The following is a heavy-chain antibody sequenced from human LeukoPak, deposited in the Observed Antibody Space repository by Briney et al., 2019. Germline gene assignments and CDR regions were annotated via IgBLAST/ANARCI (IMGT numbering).Heavy chain of an antibody. CDR3: TTERVWLPYAFDI. CDR2: IKSKTDGGTT. V-gene: IGHV3-15*01. D-gene: IGHD6-19*01. Sequence: GGSLRLSCAASGFTFSNVWMSWVRQAPGKGLEWVGDIKSKTDGGTTDYAAPVKGRFTISRDDSKTTMYLQLNSLKTEDTAVYYCTTERVWLPYAFDIWGQGTMVTVSS. CDR1: GFTFSNVW. J-gene: IGHJ3*02.